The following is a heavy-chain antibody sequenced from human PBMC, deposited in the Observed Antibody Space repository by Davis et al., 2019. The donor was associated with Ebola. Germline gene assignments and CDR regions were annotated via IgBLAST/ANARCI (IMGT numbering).Heavy chain of an antibody. CDR1: EFTFSSYW. Sequence: GGSLRLSCVVSEFTFSSYWMSWVRQAPGKGLEWVSYISSSSSTIYYADSVKGRFTISRDNSKNTLYLQMNSLRTEDTAVYYCAKDQDSSLLDWGQGTLVTVSS. CDR3: AKDQDSSLLD. J-gene: IGHJ4*02. CDR2: ISSSSSTI. D-gene: IGHD6-13*01. V-gene: IGHV3-48*01.